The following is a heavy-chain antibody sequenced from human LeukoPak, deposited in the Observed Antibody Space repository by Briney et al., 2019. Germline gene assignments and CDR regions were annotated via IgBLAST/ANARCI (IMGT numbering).Heavy chain of an antibody. V-gene: IGHV4-59*01. CDR1: GGSISSYY. Sequence: SETLSLTCTVSGGSISSYYWSWIRQPPGKGLEWIGYIYYSGSTNYNPSLKSRVTISVDTSKNQFSLKLSSVTAADTAVYYCARERRAVVASPYHMDVWGKGTTVTVSS. CDR3: ARERRAVVASPYHMDV. CDR2: IYYSGST. J-gene: IGHJ6*03. D-gene: IGHD2-15*01.